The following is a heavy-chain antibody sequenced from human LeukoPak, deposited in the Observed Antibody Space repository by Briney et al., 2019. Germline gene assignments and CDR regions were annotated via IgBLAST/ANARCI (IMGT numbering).Heavy chain of an antibody. Sequence: KSGGSLRLSCAASGFTFSSYSMNWVRQAPGKGLEWVSSISSSSSYIYYADSVKGRFTISRDNAKNSLYLQMNSLRAEDTAVYYCARDGETVAGSFDYWGQGTLVTVSS. V-gene: IGHV3-21*01. D-gene: IGHD6-19*01. CDR1: GFTFSSYS. J-gene: IGHJ4*02. CDR2: ISSSSSYI. CDR3: ARDGETVAGSFDY.